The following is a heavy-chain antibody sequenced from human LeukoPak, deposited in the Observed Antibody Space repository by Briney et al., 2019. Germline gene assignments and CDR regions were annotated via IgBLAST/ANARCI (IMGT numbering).Heavy chain of an antibody. CDR3: ASANSIADSFDY. CDR2: ISSSSNYI. V-gene: IGHV3-21*01. D-gene: IGHD4-23*01. J-gene: IGHJ4*02. Sequence: PGGSLRLSCAASGFTFSSYSMIWVRQAPGKGLEWVSSISSSSNYIYYADSVKGRFTITRDNAKNSLDLQMNSLRVEDTAVYYCASANSIADSFDYWGQGTLVTVSS. CDR1: GFTFSSYS.